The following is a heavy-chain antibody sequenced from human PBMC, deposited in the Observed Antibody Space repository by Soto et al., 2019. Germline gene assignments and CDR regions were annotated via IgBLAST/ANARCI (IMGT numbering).Heavy chain of an antibody. J-gene: IGHJ6*02. CDR1: GGTFSSYA. D-gene: IGHD2-15*01. CDR3: ARTSFISRWSHPEAVYYYGMDV. CDR2: IIPIFGTA. V-gene: IGHV1-69*13. Sequence: GASVKVSCKASGGTFSSYAISWVRQAPGQGLEWMGGIIPIFGTANYAQKFQGRVTITADESTSTAYMELSSLRSEDTAVYYCARTSFISRWSHPEAVYYYGMDVWGQGTTVTVSS.